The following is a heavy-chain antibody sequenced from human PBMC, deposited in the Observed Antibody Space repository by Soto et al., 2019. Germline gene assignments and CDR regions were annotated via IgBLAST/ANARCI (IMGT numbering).Heavy chain of an antibody. CDR2: ISYDGSNK. CDR3: AREEGYCSGGSCYSYYFDY. J-gene: IGHJ4*02. D-gene: IGHD2-15*01. Sequence: GGSLRLSCAASGFTFSSYAMHWVRQAPGKGLEWVAVISYDGSNKYYADSVKGRFTISRDNSKNTLYLQMNSLRAEDTAVYYCAREEGYCSGGSCYSYYFDYWGQGTLVTVSS. CDR1: GFTFSSYA. V-gene: IGHV3-30-3*01.